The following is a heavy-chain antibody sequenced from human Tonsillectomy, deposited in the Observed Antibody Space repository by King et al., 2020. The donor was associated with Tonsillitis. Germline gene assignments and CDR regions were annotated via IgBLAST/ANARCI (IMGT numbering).Heavy chain of an antibody. Sequence: QLVQSGGGVVQPGRSLRLSWAASGFTFSSYAMHLFRHAPGKGLESGAVLSYDGRYKYYAYSVKGRFTISSDNSKKPLFLQMNSLRAEDTAMYYCARGGIAAAGGGGGFVNYWGQGTLVTVSS. J-gene: IGHJ4*02. D-gene: IGHD6-13*01. CDR3: ARGGIAAAGGGGGFVNY. V-gene: IGHV3-30*01. CDR1: GFTFSSYA. CDR2: LSYDGRYK.